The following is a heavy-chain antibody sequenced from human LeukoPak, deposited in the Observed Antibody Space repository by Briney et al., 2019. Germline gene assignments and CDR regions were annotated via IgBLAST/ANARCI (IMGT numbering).Heavy chain of an antibody. CDR3: TKENNWNDGRFNYFDY. J-gene: IGHJ4*02. V-gene: IGHV3-23*01. CDR1: GFTFSNYA. CDR2: IGGSGGST. Sequence: PGGSLRLSCAASGFTFSNYAMSWVRQAPGKGLEWVSVIGGSGGSTYYADSVKGRFTISRDNSKNTLYLQMNSLRAEDTAAYYCTKENNWNDGRFNYFDYWGQGTLVTVSS. D-gene: IGHD1-20*01.